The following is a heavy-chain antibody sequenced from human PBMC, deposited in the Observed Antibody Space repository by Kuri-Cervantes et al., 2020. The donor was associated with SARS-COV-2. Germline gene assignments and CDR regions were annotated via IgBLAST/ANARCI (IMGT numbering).Heavy chain of an antibody. CDR1: GYTFTSYD. D-gene: IGHD3-22*01. V-gene: IGHV1-3*01. Sequence: ASVKVSCKASGYTFTSYDINWVRQATGQGLEWMGWINAGNGNTKYSQKFQGRVTITRDTSASTAYMELSSLRSEDTAVYYCAREPYYYDSSGYNPSTNDAFDIWGQGTMVTVSS. CDR3: AREPYYYDSSGYNPSTNDAFDI. J-gene: IGHJ3*02. CDR2: INAGNGNT.